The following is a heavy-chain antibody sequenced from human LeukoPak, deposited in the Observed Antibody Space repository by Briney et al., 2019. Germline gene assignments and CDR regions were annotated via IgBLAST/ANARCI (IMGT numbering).Heavy chain of an antibody. Sequence: SETLSLTCALYGGSFSCYYWSWLRQPPRKGLEWIGEINHSGSTNYNPSLKRRVTISIDTSKNQFSLTLSSLTAADTAVYYCGRGAIDVDIVASNRLGLDYWGQGTLVTVSS. J-gene: IGHJ4*02. CDR2: INHSGST. CDR3: GRGAIDVDIVASNRLGLDY. CDR1: GGSFSCYY. V-gene: IGHV4-34*01. D-gene: IGHD5-12*01.